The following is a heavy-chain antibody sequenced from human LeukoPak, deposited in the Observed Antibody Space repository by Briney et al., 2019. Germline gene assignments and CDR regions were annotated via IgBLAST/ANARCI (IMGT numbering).Heavy chain of an antibody. CDR3: AREYSSSWYRLGPFDY. V-gene: IGHV4-4*07. CDR1: GGSISSYY. Sequence: SETLSLTCTVSGGSISSYYWSWIQQPAGKGLEWIGRIYTSGSTNYNPSLKSRVTMSVDTSKNQFSLKLSSVTAADTAVYYCAREYSSSWYRLGPFDYWGQGTLVTVSS. J-gene: IGHJ4*02. D-gene: IGHD6-13*01. CDR2: IYTSGST.